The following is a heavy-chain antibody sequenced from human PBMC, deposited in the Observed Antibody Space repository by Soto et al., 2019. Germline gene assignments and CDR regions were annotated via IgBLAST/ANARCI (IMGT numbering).Heavy chain of an antibody. Sequence: QVQLVQSGAEVKKPGASVKVSCKASGYTFTSYAMHWVRQAPGQRLEWMGWINAGNGNTKYSQKFQGRVTITRDTSASTAYKELSSLRSEDTAVYYCARSIGSYYALDWGQGTLVTVSS. CDR2: INAGNGNT. J-gene: IGHJ4*02. CDR3: ARSIGSYYALD. V-gene: IGHV1-3*01. CDR1: GYTFTSYA. D-gene: IGHD1-26*01.